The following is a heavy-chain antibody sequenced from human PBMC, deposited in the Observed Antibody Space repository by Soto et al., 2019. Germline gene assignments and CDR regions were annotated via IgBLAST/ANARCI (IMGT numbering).Heavy chain of an antibody. CDR2: INPNDVVT. CDR1: GDSFNDYY. Sequence: QVQLVQSGAEVRKPGASVTVSCRSSGDSFNDYYIHWVRQAPGQGFEWMGWINPNDVVTKYAQKFQGWVSMTRYTSIRTVYMQLSRLSSDDTAVYYCVRGSGGATATLDYFYFYMDVWGTGTTVTVSS. J-gene: IGHJ6*03. D-gene: IGHD5-12*01. CDR3: VRGSGGATATLDYFYFYMDV. V-gene: IGHV1-2*04.